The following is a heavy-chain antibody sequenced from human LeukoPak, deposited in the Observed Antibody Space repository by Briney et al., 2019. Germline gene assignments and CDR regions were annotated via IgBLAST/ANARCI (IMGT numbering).Heavy chain of an antibody. J-gene: IGHJ4*02. CDR3: ARGQGTVTTH. Sequence: SETLSLTCAVSGGSFSGYYWTWIRQPPGKGLEWIGEINHSGSANYNLSLMSRVTISLDTSKNHFSLNLSSVTAADTAVYYCARGQGTVTTHWGQGTLVTVSS. V-gene: IGHV4-34*01. CDR1: GGSFSGYY. D-gene: IGHD4-11*01. CDR2: INHSGSA.